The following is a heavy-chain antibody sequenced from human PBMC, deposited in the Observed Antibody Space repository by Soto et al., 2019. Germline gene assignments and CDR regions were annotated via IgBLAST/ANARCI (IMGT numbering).Heavy chain of an antibody. V-gene: IGHV1-18*01. D-gene: IGHD3-10*01. J-gene: IGHJ5*02. CDR2: NSAYNGNT. CDR1: GYAFTNFG. CDR3: ARGVGSGSYYNQYNWFDP. Sequence: ASVKVSCKASGYAFTNFGISWVRQAPGQGLEWMGWNSAYNGNTNYAQKLQGRVTMTTDTSTNTAYMELRSLRSDDTAVYYCARGVGSGSYYNQYNWFDPWGQGTLVTVSS.